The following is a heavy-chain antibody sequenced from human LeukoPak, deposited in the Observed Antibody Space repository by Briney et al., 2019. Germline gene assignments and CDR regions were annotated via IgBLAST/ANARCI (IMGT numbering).Heavy chain of an antibody. CDR1: GFTVSSNY. J-gene: IGHJ6*02. CDR3: ARTLLWFGEFHYGMDV. V-gene: IGHV3-11*04. Sequence: PGGSLRLSCAASGFTVSSNYMSWVRQAPGKGLEWVSYISSSGNIKSYADSVKGRFTISRDNAKKSLDLQMNSLRAEDTAVYYCARTLLWFGEFHYGMDVWGQGTTVTVSS. D-gene: IGHD3-10*01. CDR2: ISSSGNIK.